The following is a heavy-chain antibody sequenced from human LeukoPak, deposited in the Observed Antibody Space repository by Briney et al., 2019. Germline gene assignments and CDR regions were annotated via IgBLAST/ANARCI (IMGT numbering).Heavy chain of an antibody. CDR1: GGTFSSYA. Sequence: ASVKVSCKASGGTFSSYAISWVRQAPGQGLEWMGWISAYNGNTNYAQKLQGRVTMTTDTSTSTAYMELRSLRSDDTAVYYCARELRTGYYDSSGPFDYWGQGTLVTVSS. J-gene: IGHJ4*02. V-gene: IGHV1-18*01. CDR3: ARELRTGYYDSSGPFDY. D-gene: IGHD3-22*01. CDR2: ISAYNGNT.